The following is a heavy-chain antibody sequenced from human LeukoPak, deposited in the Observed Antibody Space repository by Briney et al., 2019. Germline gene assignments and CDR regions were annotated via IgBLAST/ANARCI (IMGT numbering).Heavy chain of an antibody. CDR3: ARAFARSGEISGSYYYY. Sequence: ASVKVSCKASGGTFSTYAINWVRQAPGQGLEWMGGITPIFGTANYAQKFQGRVTITTDESTSTAYMELSSLRSEDTAVYYCARAFARSGEISGSYYYYWGQGTLVTVSS. V-gene: IGHV1-69*05. D-gene: IGHD1-26*01. CDR1: GGTFSTYA. J-gene: IGHJ4*02. CDR2: ITPIFGTA.